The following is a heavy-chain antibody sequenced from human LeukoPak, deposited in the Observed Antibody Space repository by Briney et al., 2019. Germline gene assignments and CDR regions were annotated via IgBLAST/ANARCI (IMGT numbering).Heavy chain of an antibody. CDR2: IYSGGST. CDR1: GFTVSSNY. D-gene: IGHD5-24*01. J-gene: IGHJ4*02. CDR3: ARGDGYNYWDY. V-gene: IGHV3-53*01. Sequence: GGSLRLSCAASGFTVSSNYMSWVRQAPGKGLEWVSVIYSGGSTYYADSVKGRFTNSRDHSKNTVYLQMDSVRDEDTAVYYCARGDGYNYWDYWGQGTLVTVSS.